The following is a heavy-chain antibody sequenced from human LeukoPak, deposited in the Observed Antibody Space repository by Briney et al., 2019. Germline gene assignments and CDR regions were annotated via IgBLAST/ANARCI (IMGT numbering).Heavy chain of an antibody. CDR3: ARDREWELQSSRYFDY. CDR2: IYYSGSTY. Sequence: PSETLSLTCTVSGGSVNSGNYYWSWIRQPPGKGLEWIGYIYYSGSTYYYNPPLESRVTISPDTSKNQSSLKLNSLTAADTAVYYCARDREWELQSSRYFDYWGQGTLVTVSS. D-gene: IGHD1-26*01. CDR1: GGSVNSGNYY. V-gene: IGHV4-61*01. J-gene: IGHJ4*02.